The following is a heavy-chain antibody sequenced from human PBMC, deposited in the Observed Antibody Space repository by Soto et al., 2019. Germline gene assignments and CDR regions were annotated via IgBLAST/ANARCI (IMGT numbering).Heavy chain of an antibody. CDR2: INTNTGNP. Sequence: QVQLVQSGSELKKPGASVKVSCKASGYTFTSYAMNWVRQAPGQGLEWMGWINTNTGNPTYAQGFTGRFVFSLDTSGGTAYLELCSLEAEDPAVYYWAVRGRAQEYRSSWSYFDCWGQGTLVTVSS. J-gene: IGHJ4*02. CDR1: GYTFTSYA. V-gene: IGHV7-4-1*01. D-gene: IGHD6-13*01. CDR3: AVRGRAQEYRSSWSYFDC.